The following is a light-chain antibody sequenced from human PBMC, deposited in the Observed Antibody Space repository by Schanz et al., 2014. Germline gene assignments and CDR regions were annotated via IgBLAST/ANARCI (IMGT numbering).Light chain of an antibody. J-gene: IGKJ4*01. CDR1: QSVSSN. V-gene: IGKV3-15*01. CDR2: GAS. CDR3: QQYNNWPPGLT. Sequence: EIVMTQSPATLSVSPGERATLSCRAGQSVSSNLAWYQQKPGQAPRLLIYGASTRATGIPARFSGSGSGTEFTLTISSLQSEDFAVYYCQQYNNWPPGLTFGGGTKVEIK.